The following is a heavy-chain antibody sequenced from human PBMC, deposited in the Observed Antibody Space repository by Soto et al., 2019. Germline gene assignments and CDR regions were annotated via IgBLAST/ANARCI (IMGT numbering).Heavy chain of an antibody. CDR3: GVDWYLSPPDAFDI. V-gene: IGHV3-33*01. Sequence: GGSLRLSCAAAGFTFSSYGMHWVRQAPGKGLEWVAVIWYDGSNKYYADSVKGRFTISRDNSKNTLYLQMNSLRAEDTAVYYCGVDWYLSPPDAFDIWGQGTMVTVSS. J-gene: IGHJ3*02. D-gene: IGHD3-9*01. CDR2: IWYDGSNK. CDR1: GFTFSSYG.